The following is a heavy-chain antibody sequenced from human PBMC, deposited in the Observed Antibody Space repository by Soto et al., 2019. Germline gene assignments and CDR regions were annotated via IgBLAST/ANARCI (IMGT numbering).Heavy chain of an antibody. D-gene: IGHD3-22*01. CDR2: VKSKNDGGTT. V-gene: IGHV3-15*07. CDR3: TTDSYITSIIVRFDP. CDR1: GFTFSNAW. Sequence: GGSLRLSCAASGFTFSNAWINWVRQAPGKGLEWVGRVKSKNDGGTTDFAAPVKGRFAISRDDSKNMVYLEMNSLQTEDTAIYYCTTDSYITSIIVRFDPWGQGTLVTVSS. J-gene: IGHJ5*02.